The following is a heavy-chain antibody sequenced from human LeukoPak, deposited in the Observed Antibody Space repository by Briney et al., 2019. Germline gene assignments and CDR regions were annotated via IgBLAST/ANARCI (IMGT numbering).Heavy chain of an antibody. CDR1: GFTFSSYE. CDR2: ISSSGSTI. D-gene: IGHD6-19*01. J-gene: IGHJ6*02. Sequence: PGGSLRLSCAASGFTFSSYEMNWVRQAPGKGLEWVSYISSSGSTIYYADSVKGRFTISRDNAKNSLYLQMNSLRAEDTAVYYCAREEAVDPRFNAGGMDVWGQGTTVTVSS. CDR3: AREEAVDPRFNAGGMDV. V-gene: IGHV3-48*03.